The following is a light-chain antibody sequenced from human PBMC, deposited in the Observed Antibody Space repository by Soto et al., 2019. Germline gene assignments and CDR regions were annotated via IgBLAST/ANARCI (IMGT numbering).Light chain of an antibody. CDR3: MQGTHWPPA. J-gene: IGKJ1*01. Sequence: DVVLTQSPVPLPVTLGQPASISCRSSQSLGYSDGNTYLNWFHQRPGQSPRRLIYKVSNRDSGVPDRFSGSGSGTDFTLKISRVEAEDVGVYYCMQGTHWPPAFGQGTKVDI. CDR2: KVS. CDR1: QSLGYSDGNTY. V-gene: IGKV2-30*01.